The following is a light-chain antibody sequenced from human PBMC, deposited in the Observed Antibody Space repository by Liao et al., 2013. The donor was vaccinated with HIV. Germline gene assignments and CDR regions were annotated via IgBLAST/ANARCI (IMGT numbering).Light chain of an antibody. CDR3: QVWDSSSDRHYV. CDR2: YDN. J-gene: IGLJ1*01. V-gene: IGLV3-21*01. Sequence: SYVLTQPPSVSVAPGKTARITCGGNDVGSKTVHWYQQKPGQAPVLVIYYDNDRPSGIPERFSGSNSGNTATLTISRVEGGDEADYYCQVWDSSSDRHYVFGTGTKVTVL. CDR1: DVGSKT.